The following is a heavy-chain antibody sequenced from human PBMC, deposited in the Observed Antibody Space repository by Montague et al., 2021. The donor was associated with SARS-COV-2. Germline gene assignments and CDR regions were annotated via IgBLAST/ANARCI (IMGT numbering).Heavy chain of an antibody. CDR1: GDSITNHY. V-gene: IGHV4-4*07. J-gene: IGHJ4*02. CDR2: MHFTGKT. Sequence: SEILSLTCSVSGDSITNHYWSWIRQPAGKGLEWIGRMHFTGKTNFSPFFSSRLTMSADTSKNQFSLKLTSVTAADTAIYFCARDRFDFGAGRQGTIDFWGQGTLVTASS. CDR3: ARDRFDFGAGRQGTIDF. D-gene: IGHD3-10*01.